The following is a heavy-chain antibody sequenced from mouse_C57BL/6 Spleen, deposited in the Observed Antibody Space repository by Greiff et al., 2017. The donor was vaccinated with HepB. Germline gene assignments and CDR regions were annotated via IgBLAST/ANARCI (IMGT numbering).Heavy chain of an antibody. CDR1: GFSLTSYG. D-gene: IGHD2-1*01. CDR3: ASYGNYGGFAY. V-gene: IGHV2-6*01. Sequence: VKVVESGPGLVAPSQSLSITCTVSGFSLTSYGVDWVRQSPGKGLEWLGVIWGVGSTNYNSALKSRLSISKDNSKSLVFLKMNSLHTDDTAMYYCASYGNYGGFAYWGQGTLVTVSA. CDR2: IWGVGST. J-gene: IGHJ3*01.